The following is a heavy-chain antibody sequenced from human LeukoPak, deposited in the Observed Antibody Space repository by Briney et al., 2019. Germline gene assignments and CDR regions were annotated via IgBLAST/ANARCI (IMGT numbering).Heavy chain of an antibody. V-gene: IGHV4-59*08. CDR2: IYYSGST. D-gene: IGHD2-2*01. J-gene: IGHJ4*02. Sequence: PSETLSLTCAVYGGSFSGYFWSWIRQPPGKGLEWIGYIYYSGSTNYNPSLKSRVTISVDTSKNQFSLKLNSVTAADTAVYYCARHRPMPYSLDCWGQGTLVTVSS. CDR3: ARHRPMPYSLDC. CDR1: GGSFSGYF.